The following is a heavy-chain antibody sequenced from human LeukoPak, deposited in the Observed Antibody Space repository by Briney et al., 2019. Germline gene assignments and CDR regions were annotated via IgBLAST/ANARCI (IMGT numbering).Heavy chain of an antibody. CDR3: ARVGYGSGSYYTDY. D-gene: IGHD3-10*01. CDR1: GYSISSGYY. Sequence: SETLSLTCAVSGYSISSGYYWGWIRQPPGKGLEWIESVYHSGSTYYNPSLKSRVTISVDTSKNQFSLKLSSVTAADTAVYYCARVGYGSGSYYTDYWGQGTLVTVSS. V-gene: IGHV4-38-2*01. CDR2: VYHSGST. J-gene: IGHJ4*02.